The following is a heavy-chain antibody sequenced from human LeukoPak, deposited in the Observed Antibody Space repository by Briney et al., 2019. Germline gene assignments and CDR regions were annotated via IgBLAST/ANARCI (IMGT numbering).Heavy chain of an antibody. Sequence: ASAEVSCKASGYTLTNYNISWVRQAPGQGLEWMGWINTYKGDTLYAQKLQGRVTMTADTSTNTAYMELRSLRFDDTAVYYCAREFGHCYGDNCFYFFDTWGQGLRVTVSS. J-gene: IGHJ4*02. V-gene: IGHV1-18*01. CDR3: AREFGHCYGDNCFYFFDT. D-gene: IGHD4-23*01. CDR1: GYTLTNYN. CDR2: INTYKGDT.